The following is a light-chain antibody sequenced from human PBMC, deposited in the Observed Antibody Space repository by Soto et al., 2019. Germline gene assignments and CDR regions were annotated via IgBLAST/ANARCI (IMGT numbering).Light chain of an antibody. CDR1: QTIGTY. CDR3: QQYQRYWT. CDR2: DAS. Sequence: IEVTQSPSSLAASLGDRVTITCRASQTIGTYVNWYRQKSGAAPELLIYDASTLQSGVPSRFTGSGSGTEFTLSISNLQPDDFATYYCQQYQRYWTFGHGTKVDIK. J-gene: IGKJ1*01. V-gene: IGKV1-39*01.